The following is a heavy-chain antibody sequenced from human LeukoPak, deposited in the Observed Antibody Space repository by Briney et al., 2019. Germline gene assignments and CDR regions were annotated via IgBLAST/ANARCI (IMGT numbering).Heavy chain of an antibody. CDR1: GFTFSSYS. D-gene: IGHD3-10*02. CDR3: AELGITMIGGV. J-gene: IGHJ6*04. Sequence: GGSLRLSCAASGFTFSSYSMNWVRQAPGRGLEWVSSISSSSSYIYYADSVKGRFTISRDNAKNSLYLQMNSLRAEDTAVYYCAELGITMIGGVWGKGTTVTISS. CDR2: ISSSSSYI. V-gene: IGHV3-21*01.